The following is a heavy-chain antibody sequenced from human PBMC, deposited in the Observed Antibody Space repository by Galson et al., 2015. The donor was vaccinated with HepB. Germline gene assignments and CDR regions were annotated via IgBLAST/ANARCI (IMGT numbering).Heavy chain of an antibody. V-gene: IGHV4-4*07. Sequence: TLSLTCTVSGGSISTYYWSWIRQPAGKGLEWIGRIYTSGSSNYNPSLKSRVTMSVDTSKNRFSLKLRSVTAADTAVYYCARSPPFYYGSNGLGYYFDYWGQGTLVTVSS. D-gene: IGHD3-22*01. J-gene: IGHJ4*02. CDR2: IYTSGSS. CDR3: ARSPPFYYGSNGLGYYFDY. CDR1: GGSISTYY.